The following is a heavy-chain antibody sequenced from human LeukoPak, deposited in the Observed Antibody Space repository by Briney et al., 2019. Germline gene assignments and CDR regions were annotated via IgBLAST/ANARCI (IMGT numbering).Heavy chain of an antibody. CDR1: GSTLNELS. CDR2: FDPEDAEP. J-gene: IGHJ4*02. V-gene: IGHV1-24*01. CDR3: ATALLNDHSDVRALDC. D-gene: IGHD4-17*01. Sequence: ASVKVSCKVSGSTLNELSIHWVRQAPGKGLEWMGGFDPEDAEPLSALKFQDRFTMTEDTSTDTAYMELSSLISEDTAVYYCATALLNDHSDVRALDCWGQGTLVTISS.